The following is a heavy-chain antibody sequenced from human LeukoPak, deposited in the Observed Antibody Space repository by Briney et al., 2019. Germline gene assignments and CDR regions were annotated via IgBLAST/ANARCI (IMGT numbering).Heavy chain of an antibody. CDR3: AKETNQAVAGALDY. CDR1: GGTFSSYA. J-gene: IGHJ4*02. V-gene: IGHV1-69*13. D-gene: IGHD6-19*01. Sequence: GASVKVSCKASGGTFSSYAISWVRQAPGQGLEWMGGIIPIFTTANHAQKFQGRVTITADESTSTAYMELSSLRSEDTAVYYCAKETNQAVAGALDYWGQGTLVTVSS. CDR2: IIPIFTTA.